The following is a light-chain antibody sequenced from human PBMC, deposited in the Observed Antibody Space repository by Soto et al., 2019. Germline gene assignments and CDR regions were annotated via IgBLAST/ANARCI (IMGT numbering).Light chain of an antibody. V-gene: IGKV1-39*01. CDR1: QTIATF. CDR2: GAS. Sequence: DLQMTQSPSSLSASVGHRVTITCRASQTIATFLHWYQQKPGKAPKLLIYGASTLQSGVPSRFSGSGSGADFTLTISSLQPEDSATYYCQLSHTTLTFGQGTRLEIK. J-gene: IGKJ5*01. CDR3: QLSHTTLT.